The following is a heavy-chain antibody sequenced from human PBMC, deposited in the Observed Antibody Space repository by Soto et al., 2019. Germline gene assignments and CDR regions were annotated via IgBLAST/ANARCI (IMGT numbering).Heavy chain of an antibody. CDR3: TKLMIESPLDY. Sequence: GGSLRLSCAASGFTFSNAWMSWVRQAPGKGLEWVGRIKSKTDGGTTDYAAPVKGRFTISRDDSKNTLYLQMNSLKTEDTAVYYCTKLMIESPLDYWGQGTLVTVSS. D-gene: IGHD3-22*01. V-gene: IGHV3-15*01. J-gene: IGHJ4*02. CDR2: IKSKTDGGTT. CDR1: GFTFSNAW.